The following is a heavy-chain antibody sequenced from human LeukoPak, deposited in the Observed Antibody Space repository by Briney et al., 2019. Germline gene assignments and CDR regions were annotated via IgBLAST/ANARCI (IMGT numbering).Heavy chain of an antibody. CDR3: ARVYGDYGDY. V-gene: IGHV1-3*01. D-gene: IGHD4-17*01. J-gene: IGHJ4*02. CDR2: INAGNGNT. CDR1: GYTFTSYA. Sequence: ASVKVSCKASGYTFTSYAMHWVRQAPGQRLEWMGWINAGNGNTKYSQKLQGRVTMTTDTSTSTAYMELRSLRSDDTAVYYCARVYGDYGDYWGQGTLVTVSS.